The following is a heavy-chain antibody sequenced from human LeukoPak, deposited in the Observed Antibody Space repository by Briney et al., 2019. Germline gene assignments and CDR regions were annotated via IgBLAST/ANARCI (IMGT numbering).Heavy chain of an antibody. CDR1: GYTFTGYY. CDR2: INPNSGGT. CDR3: ARQGDHDRKFDY. J-gene: IGHJ4*02. V-gene: IGHV1-2*06. Sequence: ASVKVSCKASGYTFTGYYMHWVRQAPGQGLEWMGRINPNSGGTNYAQKFQGRVTMTRDTSISTAYMELSRLRSDDTAVYYCARQGDHDRKFDYWGQGTLVTVSS. D-gene: IGHD3-16*01.